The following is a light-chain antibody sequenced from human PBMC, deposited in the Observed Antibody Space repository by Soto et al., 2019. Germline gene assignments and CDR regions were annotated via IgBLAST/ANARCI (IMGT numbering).Light chain of an antibody. CDR1: LSVSVY. J-gene: IGKJ5*01. V-gene: IGKV3-11*01. CDR2: DAS. Sequence: VVLTQSPATLSLSPGERATLSCRTSLSVSVYLDWYQQKPGQAPRLLISDASNRATGIPARFSGSGSGTDFTLTISSLEPEDFALYYCQQYGSSAPITFGQGTRLEIK. CDR3: QQYGSSAPIT.